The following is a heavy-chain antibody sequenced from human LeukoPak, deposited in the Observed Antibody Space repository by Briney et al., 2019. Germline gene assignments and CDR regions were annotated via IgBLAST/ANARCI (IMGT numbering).Heavy chain of an antibody. CDR1: GYTFTSYY. CDR2: INPIGGTT. V-gene: IGHV1-46*01. Sequence: ASVKVSCKTSGYTFTSYYIHWVRQAPGQGLEWLGIINPIGGTTDYAQKFQGRVTMTRDTSTSTVYMELSSLSPEDTAVHYCARQQGLQNLNFDYWGQGTLVTVSS. D-gene: IGHD4-11*01. J-gene: IGHJ4*02. CDR3: ARQQGLQNLNFDY.